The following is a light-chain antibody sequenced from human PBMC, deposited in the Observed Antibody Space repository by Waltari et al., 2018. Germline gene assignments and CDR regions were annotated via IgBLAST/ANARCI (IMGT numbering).Light chain of an antibody. CDR1: QSISDY. CDR3: QQSYSSPWT. CDR2: TAS. J-gene: IGKJ1*01. Sequence: DIQMTQSPPALSASVGDRVVITCRANQSISDYLHWYQQKPGRAPRVLIYTASSLQRGVPTRFSGSGSGTEFTLTISTLQPEDAATYYCQQSYSSPWTFGLGTKVEIK. V-gene: IGKV1-39*01.